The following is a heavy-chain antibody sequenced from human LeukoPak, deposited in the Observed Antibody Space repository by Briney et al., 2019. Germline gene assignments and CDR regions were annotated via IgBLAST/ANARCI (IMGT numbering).Heavy chain of an antibody. J-gene: IGHJ5*02. CDR2: ISAYNGNT. V-gene: IGHV1-18*01. Sequence: ASVKVSCKASGYTFPSYGISCVRQAPGQGLEWMGWISAYNGNTNYAQKLQGRVTMTTHTSTSTAYMELSRLRSDDTAVYYCARDTAMVTYCLDPWEQGTLVTVSS. CDR1: GYTFPSYG. D-gene: IGHD5-18*01. CDR3: ARDTAMVTYCLDP.